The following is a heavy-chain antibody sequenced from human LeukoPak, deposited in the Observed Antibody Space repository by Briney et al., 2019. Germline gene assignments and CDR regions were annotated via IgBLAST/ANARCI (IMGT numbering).Heavy chain of an antibody. V-gene: IGHV4-59*01. J-gene: IGHJ4*02. Sequence: SETLSLTCTVSGGSISSYYWSWIRQPPGKGLEWIGYIYYSGSTNYNPSLKSRVTISVDTSKNQFSLKLSSVTAADTAVYYCARDAGYSYGYYYFDYWGQGTLVTVSS. CDR2: IYYSGST. CDR1: GGSISSYY. CDR3: ARDAGYSYGYYYFDY. D-gene: IGHD5-18*01.